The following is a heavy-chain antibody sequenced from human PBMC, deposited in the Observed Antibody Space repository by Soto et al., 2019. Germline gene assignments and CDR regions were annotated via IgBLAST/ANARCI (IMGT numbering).Heavy chain of an antibody. CDR3: AREPGYCSGGSCYSYYYFDY. Sequence: VGSLRLSCAASGFTFSDYYMSWIRQAPGKGLEWVSYISSSGSTIYYADSVKGRFTISRDNAKNSLYLQMNSLRAEDTAVYYCAREPGYCSGGSCYSYYYFDYWGQGTLVTVSS. CDR1: GFTFSDYY. CDR2: ISSSGSTI. J-gene: IGHJ4*02. D-gene: IGHD2-15*01. V-gene: IGHV3-11*01.